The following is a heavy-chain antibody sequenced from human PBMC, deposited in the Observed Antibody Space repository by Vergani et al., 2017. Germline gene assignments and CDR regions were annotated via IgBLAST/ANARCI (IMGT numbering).Heavy chain of an antibody. Sequence: QVQLVESGGGVVQPGRSLRLSCAASGFRFSSYGMNWVRQAPGKGLEWVAFTRYDGIVEYYGDSVRGRFTISRDNSKNTLYLQMNRLRPEDTAVYYCATAGAAYCRGASCYDFFEYWGQGTLFTVAS. CDR1: GFRFSSYG. J-gene: IGHJ4*02. D-gene: IGHD2-15*01. V-gene: IGHV3-30*02. CDR3: ATAGAAYCRGASCYDFFEY. CDR2: TRYDGIVE.